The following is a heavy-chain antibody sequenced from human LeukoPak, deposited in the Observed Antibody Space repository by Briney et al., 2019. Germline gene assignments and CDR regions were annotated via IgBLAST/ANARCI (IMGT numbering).Heavy chain of an antibody. CDR2: INHSGST. V-gene: IGHV4-34*01. CDR3: ARQYSSSWYRAGYFDY. J-gene: IGHJ4*02. D-gene: IGHD6-13*01. Sequence: SETLSLTCAVYGGSFSGYYWSWIRQPPGKGLEWIGEINHSGSTKYNPSLKSRVTISVDTSKNQFSLKLSSVAAADTAVYYCARQYSSSWYRAGYFDYWGQGTLVTVSS. CDR1: GGSFSGYY.